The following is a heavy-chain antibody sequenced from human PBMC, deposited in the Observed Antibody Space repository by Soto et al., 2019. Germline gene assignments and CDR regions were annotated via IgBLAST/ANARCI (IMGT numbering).Heavy chain of an antibody. CDR1: GFTVYSNY. V-gene: IGHV3-53*01. D-gene: IGHD4-17*01. CDR3: ARDYADYVLGDFDY. CDR2: IYSGGST. J-gene: IGHJ4*02. Sequence: EVQLVESGGGLIQPGGSLRLSCAASGFTVYSNYMSWVRQAPGKGLEWVSVIYSGGSTYYADSVKGRFTISRDNSKNTLYLQMNSLRAEDTAVYYCARDYADYVLGDFDYWGQGTLVTVSS.